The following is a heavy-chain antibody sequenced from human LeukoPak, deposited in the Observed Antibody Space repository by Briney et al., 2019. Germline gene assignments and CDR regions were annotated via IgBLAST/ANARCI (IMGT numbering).Heavy chain of an antibody. V-gene: IGHV3-23*01. CDR1: GFTFGSSA. CDR3: AKGSLGSWYYFDY. CDR2: FSRSGPDT. D-gene: IGHD6-13*01. Sequence: PGGSLRLPCAASGFTFGSSAMSWVRQAPGKGPEWVSTFSRSGPDTYYADSVKGRFTIFRDNSKNTLYLQMNSLRAEDTAVYYCAKGSLGSWYYFDYWGRGTLVTVSS. J-gene: IGHJ4*02.